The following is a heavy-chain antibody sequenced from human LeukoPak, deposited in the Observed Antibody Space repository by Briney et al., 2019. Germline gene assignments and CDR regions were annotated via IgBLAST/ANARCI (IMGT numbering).Heavy chain of an antibody. D-gene: IGHD3-10*01. CDR1: GYSISSGYY. Sequence: SETLSLTCTVSGYSISSGYYWGWIRQPPGKGLEWIVNIYHTGSTYYNPSLKSRVTISVDTSKNQFSLKLSSVTAADTAVYYCARESYGSRSYDYYYYYMDVWGKGTTVTVSS. V-gene: IGHV4-38-2*02. CDR3: ARESYGSRSYDYYYYYMDV. J-gene: IGHJ6*03. CDR2: IYHTGST.